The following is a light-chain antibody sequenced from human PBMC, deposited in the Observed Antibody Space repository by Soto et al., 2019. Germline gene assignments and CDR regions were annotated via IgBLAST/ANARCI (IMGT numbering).Light chain of an antibody. CDR3: HHYYSYAHT. Sequence: ALRMTQSPSSFSASTGDRVTITWRASQGISSYLAWYHQKPGKAPKLLIYAASTLQSGVPSRFSGSGSGTDFTFTISCLQSEDFATYYCHHYYSYAHTFDQGTKVEIK. J-gene: IGKJ1*01. CDR2: AAS. CDR1: QGISSY. V-gene: IGKV1-8*01.